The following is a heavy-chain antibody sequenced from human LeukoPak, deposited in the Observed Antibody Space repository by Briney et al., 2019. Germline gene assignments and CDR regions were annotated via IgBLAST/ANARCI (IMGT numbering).Heavy chain of an antibody. Sequence: PSETLSLTCVVYGGSFSGYYWSWIRQPPGKGLEWIGEINHSGSTNYNPSLKSRVTVSVDTSKNQFSLNLTSVTAADTAVYFCARRGSGWGRWGQGTLVTVSS. D-gene: IGHD6-19*01. CDR3: ARRGSGWGR. CDR2: INHSGST. J-gene: IGHJ4*02. CDR1: GGSFSGYY. V-gene: IGHV4-34*01.